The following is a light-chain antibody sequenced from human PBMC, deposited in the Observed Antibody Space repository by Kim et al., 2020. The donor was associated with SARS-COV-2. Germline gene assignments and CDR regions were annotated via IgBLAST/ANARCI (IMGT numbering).Light chain of an antibody. CDR2: DDN. CDR3: GTWDSSLSAWV. V-gene: IGLV1-51*01. Sequence: GQQVTISCSGTSLNICKNDVSWYQQIPGTAPKPLIYDDNKRPSEIPDRFSGSKSGSSATLGIARLQTGDEADYYCGTWDSSLSAWVFGGGTKVTVL. CDR1: SLNICKND. J-gene: IGLJ3*02.